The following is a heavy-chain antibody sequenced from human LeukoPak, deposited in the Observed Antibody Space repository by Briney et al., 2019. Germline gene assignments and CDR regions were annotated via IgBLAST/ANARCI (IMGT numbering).Heavy chain of an antibody. D-gene: IGHD3-10*01. J-gene: IGHJ6*03. CDR2: ISSSGGST. V-gene: IGHV3-23*01. CDR1: GFTFSSYA. Sequence: PGGSLRLSCAASGFTFSSYAMSWVRQAPGKGLEWVASISSSGGSTYYADSVKGRFTISRDNSKNTLYVQMSSLRAEDTAVYYCAKGTGSYMDVWGKGTTVTVSS. CDR3: AKGTGSYMDV.